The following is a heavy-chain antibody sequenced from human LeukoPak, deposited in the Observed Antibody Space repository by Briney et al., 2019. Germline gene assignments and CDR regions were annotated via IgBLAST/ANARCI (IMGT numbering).Heavy chain of an antibody. CDR2: ISWDGGST. Sequence: GGSLRLSCAASGFTFDDYAMHWVRQAPGKGLEWVSLISWDGGSTYYADPVKGRFTISRDNSKNSLYLQMNSLRAEDTALYYCAKDMGTGIAAAARFDPWGQGTLVTVSS. D-gene: IGHD6-13*01. CDR3: AKDMGTGIAAAARFDP. CDR1: GFTFDDYA. J-gene: IGHJ5*02. V-gene: IGHV3-43D*04.